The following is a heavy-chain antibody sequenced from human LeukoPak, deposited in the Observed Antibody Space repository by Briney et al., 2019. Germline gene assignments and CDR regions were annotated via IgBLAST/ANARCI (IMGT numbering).Heavy chain of an antibody. V-gene: IGHV1-8*01. D-gene: IGHD6-13*01. CDR2: MNPNSGNT. J-gene: IGHJ6*02. Sequence: ASVKVSCTASVYTFTSYDINWVRQATGQGLEWMGWMNPNSGNTGYAQKFQGRVTMTRNTSISTAYMELSSLRSEDTAVYYCARGGTRRQLVLVYYYGMDVWGQGTTVTVSS. CDR3: ARGGTRRQLVLVYYYGMDV. CDR1: VYTFTSYD.